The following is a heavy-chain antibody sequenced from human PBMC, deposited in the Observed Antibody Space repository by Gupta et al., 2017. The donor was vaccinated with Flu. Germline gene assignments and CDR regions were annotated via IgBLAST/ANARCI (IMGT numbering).Heavy chain of an antibody. D-gene: IGHD6-19*01. CDR1: GFTFSSYG. V-gene: IGHV3-33*01. CDR2: IWYDGSNK. Sequence: QVQLVESGGGVVQPGRSLRLSCAASGFTFSSYGMHWVRQAPGKGLEWVAVIWYDGSNKYYADSVKGRFTISRDNSKNTLYLQMNSLRAEDTAVYYCARDFSGSYSSGWYGSAFDIWGQGTMVTVSS. J-gene: IGHJ3*02. CDR3: ARDFSGSYSSGWYGSAFDI.